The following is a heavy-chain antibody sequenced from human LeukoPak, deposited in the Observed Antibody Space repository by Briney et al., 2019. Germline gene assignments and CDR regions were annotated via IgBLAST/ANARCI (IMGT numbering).Heavy chain of an antibody. CDR3: AKYAGMLYRGDYFDY. CDR2: ISGSGGST. D-gene: IGHD2-8*01. Sequence: PGGSLRLSCAASGFTLSSYAMSWVRQAPGKGLEWVSAISGSGGSTYYADSVKGRFTISRDNSKNTLYLQMNSLRAEDTAVYYCAKYAGMLYRGDYFDYWGQGTLVTVSS. CDR1: GFTLSSYA. J-gene: IGHJ4*02. V-gene: IGHV3-23*01.